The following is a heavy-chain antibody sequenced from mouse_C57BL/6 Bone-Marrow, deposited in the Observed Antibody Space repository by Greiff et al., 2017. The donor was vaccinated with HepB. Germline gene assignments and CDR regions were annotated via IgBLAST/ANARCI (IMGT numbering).Heavy chain of an antibody. V-gene: IGHV1-81*01. CDR3: ARGRVYSDY. Sequence: VKLMESGAELARPGASVKLSCKASGYTFTSYGISWVKQRTGQGLEWIGEIYPRSGNTYYNEKFKGKATLTADKSSSTAYMELRSLPSEDSAVYFCARGRVYSDYWGQGTTLTVSS. CDR1: GYTFTSYG. J-gene: IGHJ2*01. CDR2: IYPRSGNT.